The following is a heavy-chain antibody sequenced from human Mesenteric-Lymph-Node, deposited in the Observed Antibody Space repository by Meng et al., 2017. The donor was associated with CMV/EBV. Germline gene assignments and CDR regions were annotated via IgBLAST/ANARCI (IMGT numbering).Heavy chain of an antibody. D-gene: IGHD1-26*01. J-gene: IGHJ6*02. V-gene: IGHV3-74*01. Sequence: GGSLRLSCAASGFTFSNYWMHWVRQVPGKGLMWVSRINSDGSNTNYADSVKGRFTISRHNAKNTLYLQMNSLRAEDTAVYYCARGAPTSPSGSYYDHYYGLDVWGQGTTVTVS. CDR2: INSDGSNT. CDR1: GFTFSNYW. CDR3: ARGAPTSPSGSYYDHYYGLDV.